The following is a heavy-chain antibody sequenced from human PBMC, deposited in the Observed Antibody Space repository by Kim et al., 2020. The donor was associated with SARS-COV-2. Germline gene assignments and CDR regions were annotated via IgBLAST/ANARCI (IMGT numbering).Heavy chain of an antibody. D-gene: IGHD2-21*02. V-gene: IGHV3-23*01. CDR1: GLTFGTYV. Sequence: GGSLRLSCAASGLTFGTYVLAWVRQAPGKGLEWVSGITSNGITSYIDSVKGRSTISIENPKNKTYLQMNNLRANDTALYFCSRGVTYWGQGTLVTVSP. CDR2: ITSNGIT. J-gene: IGHJ4*02. CDR3: SRGVTY.